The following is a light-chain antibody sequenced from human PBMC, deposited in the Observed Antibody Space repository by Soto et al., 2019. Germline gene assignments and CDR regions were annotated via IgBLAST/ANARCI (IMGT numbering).Light chain of an antibody. CDR1: QRVSSW. J-gene: IGKJ1*01. V-gene: IGKV1-39*01. Sequence: DIQTTQAPATLSASVGNRVTSTCRASQRVSSWFAWYQQKPWKAPKLLIYAASSLQSGVPSRFSGSGSGTDLALTICSLQPEDFATDYCQQSYSTLKTFGQGTKVDIK. CDR3: QQSYSTLKT. CDR2: AAS.